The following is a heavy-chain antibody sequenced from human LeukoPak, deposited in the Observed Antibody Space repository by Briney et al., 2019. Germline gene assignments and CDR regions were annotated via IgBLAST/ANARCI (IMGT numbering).Heavy chain of an antibody. D-gene: IGHD6-25*01. V-gene: IGHV1-2*04. CDR3: ATGGPQTSGEKRGLDY. CDR1: GYRFTDFS. J-gene: IGHJ4*02. CDR2: FNPNTGDA. Sequence: ASVKVSCKASGYRFTDFSIYWVRQAPGQGLEWMGWFNPNTGDAKYAEKFRGWITMTSDTSIRTAYMEIRSLKSDDTAIYYCATGGPQTSGEKRGLDYWGQGTLVTVSS.